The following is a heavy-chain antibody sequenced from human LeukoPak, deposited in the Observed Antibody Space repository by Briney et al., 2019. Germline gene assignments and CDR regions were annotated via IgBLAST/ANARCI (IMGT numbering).Heavy chain of an antibody. D-gene: IGHD6-6*01. J-gene: IGHJ4*02. CDR3: ANFGVNIIAATY. CDR1: GFTFSNAW. Sequence: PGGSLRLSCAASGFTFSNAWMSWVRQAPGKGLEWVSAISGSGGSTYYADSVKGRFTISRDNSKNTLYLQMNSLRAEDTAVYYCANFGVNIIAATYWGQGTLVTVSS. V-gene: IGHV3-23*01. CDR2: ISGSGGST.